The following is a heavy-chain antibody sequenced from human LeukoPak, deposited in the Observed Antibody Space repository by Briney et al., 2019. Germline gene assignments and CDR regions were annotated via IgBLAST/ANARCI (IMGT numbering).Heavy chain of an antibody. CDR3: ARDLLGGDGSGHDY. V-gene: IGHV3-48*02. CDR1: GCTFSSYS. CDR2: ISSSSSTI. Sequence: PGGSLRLSCAASGCTFSSYSMNWVRQAPGKGLEWVSYISSSSSTIYYADSVKGRFTISRDNAKNSLYLQMNSLRDEDTAVYYCARDLLGGDGSGHDYWGQGTLVTVSS. J-gene: IGHJ4*02. D-gene: IGHD3-22*01.